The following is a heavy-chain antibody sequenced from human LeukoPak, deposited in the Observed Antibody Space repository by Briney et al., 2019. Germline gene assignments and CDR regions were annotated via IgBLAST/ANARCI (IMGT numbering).Heavy chain of an antibody. J-gene: IGHJ4*02. CDR1: GFTFSDHY. D-gene: IGHD4-23*01. V-gene: IGHV3-11*04. CDR2: ISTSGSST. Sequence: TGGSLRLSCAASGFTFSDHYMSWIRQAPGKGLEWVSYISTSGSSTSYADSVKGRFTISRDNAKNTLYLQMNSLRAEDTAVYYCAREKASPHNYGGDSPGFFDYWGQGTLVTVSS. CDR3: AREKASPHNYGGDSPGFFDY.